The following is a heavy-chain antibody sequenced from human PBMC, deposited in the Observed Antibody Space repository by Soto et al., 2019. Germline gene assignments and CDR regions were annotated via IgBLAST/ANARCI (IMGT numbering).Heavy chain of an antibody. D-gene: IGHD3-22*01. V-gene: IGHV4-34*01. J-gene: IGHJ4*02. Sequence: PSETLSLTCAVYGGSFSGYYWSWIRQPPGKGLEWIGEINHSGSTNYNPSLKSRVTISVDTSKNQFSLKLSSVTAADTAVYYCASMHYDSSGYLVDYWGQGTLVTFSS. CDR1: GGSFSGYY. CDR3: ASMHYDSSGYLVDY. CDR2: INHSGST.